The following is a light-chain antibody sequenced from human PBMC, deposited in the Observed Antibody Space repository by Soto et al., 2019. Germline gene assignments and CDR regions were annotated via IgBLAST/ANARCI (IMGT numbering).Light chain of an antibody. CDR3: QQYNNWWT. CDR2: GAS. CDR1: QSVGSN. J-gene: IGKJ1*01. V-gene: IGKV3-15*01. Sequence: EIVVTQSPATLSVSPGERATLSCRASQSVGSNLAWYQHKPGQAPRLLIYGASDRVSGIPARFSGSGSETELPPTNRSLQSEDFAVYYCQQYNNWWTFGQGTKVEIK.